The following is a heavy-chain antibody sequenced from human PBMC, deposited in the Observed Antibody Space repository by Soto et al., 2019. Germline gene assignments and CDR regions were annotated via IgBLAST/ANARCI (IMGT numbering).Heavy chain of an antibody. CDR2: IYSGGST. D-gene: IGHD2-2*01. J-gene: IGHJ6*02. V-gene: IGHV3-53*02. CDR3: AGYIVVVPAANYSGMDV. Sequence: EVQLVETGGGLIQPGGSLRLSCAASGFTVSSNYMSWVRQAPGKGLEWVSVIYSGGSTYYADSVKGRFTISRDNSKNRLYLQMNSLRADDTAVYYCAGYIVVVPAANYSGMDVWGQGSTVTVSS. CDR1: GFTVSSNY.